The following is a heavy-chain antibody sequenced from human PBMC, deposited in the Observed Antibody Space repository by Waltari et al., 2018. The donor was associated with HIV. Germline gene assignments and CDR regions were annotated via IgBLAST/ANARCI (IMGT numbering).Heavy chain of an antibody. CDR3: AKNQAVPEA. Sequence: QVQLVESGGGMVKPGGSLRLSCAASGFSFRDYTMTWIRQTPKKGLGWVSHMSPGGVVSYADSVRGRCTTSRNNAKNLLFLEMTGLRVDDTAIYYCAKNQAVPEAWGPGTRVTVSS. CDR1: GFSFRDYT. V-gene: IGHV3-11*01. J-gene: IGHJ4*02. D-gene: IGHD6-19*01. CDR2: MSPGGVV.